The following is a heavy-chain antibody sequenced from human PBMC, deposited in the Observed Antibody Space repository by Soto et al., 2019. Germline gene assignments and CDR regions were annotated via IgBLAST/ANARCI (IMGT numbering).Heavy chain of an antibody. Sequence: SETLSLTCTVSGGSMSSGDYYWSWIRQPPGKGLEWIGYILYSGSTYYNPSLKSRVTMSVDTSKNQLSLKLSSVTAADTAVYFCALRYCSSPHCSHDAFDIWGQGTMVTVSS. CDR1: GGSMSSGDYY. CDR3: ALRYCSSPHCSHDAFDI. V-gene: IGHV4-30-4*01. D-gene: IGHD2-2*01. CDR2: ILYSGST. J-gene: IGHJ3*02.